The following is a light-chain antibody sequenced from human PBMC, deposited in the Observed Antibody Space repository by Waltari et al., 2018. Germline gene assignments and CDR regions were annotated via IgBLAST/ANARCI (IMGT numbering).Light chain of an antibody. CDR3: QQLDTYPRT. CDR2: AAF. CDR1: QGISNF. J-gene: IGKJ1*01. Sequence: IQLTQSPSTLSASVGDRVTITCRASQGISNFLAWYQQKPGKAPEVLIFAAFTLRTGVPSRFSGRGSGTDFTLTISSLQPEDFATYFCQQLDTYPRTFGQGTKVEIK. V-gene: IGKV1-9*01.